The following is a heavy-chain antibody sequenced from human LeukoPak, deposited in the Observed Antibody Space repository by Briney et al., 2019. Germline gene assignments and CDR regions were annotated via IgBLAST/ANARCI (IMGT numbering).Heavy chain of an antibody. CDR1: GGSISSYH. CDR3: ARVDEYNYYYYMDV. J-gene: IGHJ6*03. V-gene: IGHV4-59*01. Sequence: SETLSLTCTVSGGSISSYHWSWIRQPPGKGLEWIGYIYYSGSTNYNPSLKSRVTISVDTSKNQFSLKLSSVTAADTAVYYCARVDEYNYYYYMDVWGKGTTVTVSS. CDR2: IYYSGST. D-gene: IGHD2/OR15-2a*01.